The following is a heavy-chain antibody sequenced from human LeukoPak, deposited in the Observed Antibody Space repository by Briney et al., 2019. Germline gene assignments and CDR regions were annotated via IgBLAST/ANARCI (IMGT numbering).Heavy chain of an antibody. CDR3: ARVGGAAAHDAFDI. J-gene: IGHJ3*02. V-gene: IGHV3-48*03. CDR2: ISSSGSTI. Sequence: RSGGSLRLSCAASGFTFSSYEMNWVRQAPGKGLEWVSYISSSGSTIYYADSVKGRFTISRDNSKNTLYLQMNSLRAEDTAVYYCARVGGAAAHDAFDIWGQGTMVTVSS. D-gene: IGHD6-13*01. CDR1: GFTFSSYE.